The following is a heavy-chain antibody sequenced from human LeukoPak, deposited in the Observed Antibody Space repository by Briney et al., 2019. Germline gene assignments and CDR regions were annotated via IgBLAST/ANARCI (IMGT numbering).Heavy chain of an antibody. CDR3: AKDVSAAFCYYYYGMDV. J-gene: IGHJ6*02. CDR2: ISWNSGSI. Sequence: GRSLRLSCAASGFTFDDYAMHWVRQAPGKGLEWVSGISWNSGSIGYADSVKGRFTISRDNAKNSLYLQMNSLRAEDTALYYCAKDVSAAFCYYYYGMDVWGQGTTVTVSS. D-gene: IGHD2-2*01. CDR1: GFTFDDYA. V-gene: IGHV3-9*01.